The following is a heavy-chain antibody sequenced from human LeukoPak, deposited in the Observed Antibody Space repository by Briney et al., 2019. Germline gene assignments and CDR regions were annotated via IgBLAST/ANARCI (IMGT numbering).Heavy chain of an antibody. CDR1: GYSFTSYW. Sequence: GESLKISCKASGYSFTSYWIGWVRQMPGKGLEWMGIIYPSDSDTRYSPSFQGQVTISADKSISTAYLQWSSLKASDTAMYYCARMPTTWYLDYWGQGTLVTVSS. D-gene: IGHD6-13*01. J-gene: IGHJ4*02. V-gene: IGHV5-51*01. CDR2: IYPSDSDT. CDR3: ARMPTTWYLDY.